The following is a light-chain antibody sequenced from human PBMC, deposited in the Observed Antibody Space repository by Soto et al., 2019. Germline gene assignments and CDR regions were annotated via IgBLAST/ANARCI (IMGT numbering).Light chain of an antibody. CDR3: NSCTDTTRLI. CDR1: SSDVGDYKY. J-gene: IGLJ2*01. Sequence: QSALTQPASVSVSPGQSITISCTGTSSDVGDYKYVSWYQQHPGKAPKLIIYEVSNRPSGISNRFSGSKSGNTASLTISGLQAEDEADYYCNSCTDTTRLIFGGGTKLTVL. V-gene: IGLV2-14*01. CDR2: EVS.